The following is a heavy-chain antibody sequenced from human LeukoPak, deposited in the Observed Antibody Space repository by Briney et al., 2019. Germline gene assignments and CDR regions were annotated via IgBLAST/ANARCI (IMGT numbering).Heavy chain of an antibody. CDR2: INPSGGST. CDR3: ATGDSSGYDDDAFDI. J-gene: IGHJ3*02. V-gene: IGHV1-46*01. D-gene: IGHD3-22*01. Sequence: GASVKVSCKASGYTFTSYYMHWVRQAPGQGLEWMGIINPSGGSTSYAQKFQGRVTMTRDTSTSTVYKELSSLRSEDTAVYYCATGDSSGYDDDAFDIWGQGTMVTVSS. CDR1: GYTFTSYY.